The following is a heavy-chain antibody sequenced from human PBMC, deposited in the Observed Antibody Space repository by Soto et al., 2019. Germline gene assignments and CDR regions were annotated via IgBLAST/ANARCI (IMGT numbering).Heavy chain of an antibody. CDR3: AKHARGVIIPFDY. CDR2: ISGSGGST. CDR1: GFTFSSYA. V-gene: IGHV3-23*01. D-gene: IGHD3-10*01. Sequence: PGGSLRLSCAASGFTFSSYAMSWVRQAPGKGLEWVSAISGSGGSTYYADSVKGRFTISRDNSKNTLYLQMNSLRAEGTAVYYCAKHARGVIIPFDYWGQATLVTLSS. J-gene: IGHJ4*02.